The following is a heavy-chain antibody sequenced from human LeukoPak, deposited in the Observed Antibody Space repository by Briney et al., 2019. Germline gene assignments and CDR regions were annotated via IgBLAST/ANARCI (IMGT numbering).Heavy chain of an antibody. V-gene: IGHV3-30*02. CDR2: IRYDGSNK. Sequence: GGSLRLSCAASGFTFSSYGMHWVRQAPGKGLEWVAFIRYDGSNKYYADSVKGRFTISRDNSKNTLYLQMNSLRAEDTAVYYCASWYCSSTSCYNSAFDYWGQGTLVTVSS. J-gene: IGHJ4*02. CDR3: ASWYCSSTSCYNSAFDY. D-gene: IGHD2-2*02. CDR1: GFTFSSYG.